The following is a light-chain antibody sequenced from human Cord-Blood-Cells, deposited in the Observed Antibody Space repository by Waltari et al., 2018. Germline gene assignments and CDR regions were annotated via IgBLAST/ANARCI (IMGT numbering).Light chain of an antibody. Sequence: QSALTQPLSASGSPGQSVTISCTGTSSDVGGYNYVSWYQQHPGKAPKLMIYEVSKRPSGVPDRFSGSTSGNTASLTVSGLQAEDEADYYCSSYAGSNNYVFGTGTKVTVL. CDR3: SSYAGSNNYV. J-gene: IGLJ1*01. V-gene: IGLV2-8*01. CDR1: SSDVGGYNY. CDR2: EVS.